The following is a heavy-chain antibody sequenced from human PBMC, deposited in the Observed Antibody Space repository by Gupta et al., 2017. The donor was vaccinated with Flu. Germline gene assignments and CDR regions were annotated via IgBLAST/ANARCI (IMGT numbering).Heavy chain of an antibody. D-gene: IGHD1-20*01. J-gene: IGHJ4*02. CDR1: GFTFSSYE. V-gene: IGHV3-48*03. CDR2: ISSSGSTI. Sequence: EVQLVESGGGLVQPGGSLRLSCAASGFTFSSYELNWVRQAPGKGLEWVSYISSSGSTIYYADSVKGRFTISRDNAKNSLYLQMNSLRAEDTAVYYCARLYNWNEFDYWGQGTLVTVSS. CDR3: ARLYNWNEFDY.